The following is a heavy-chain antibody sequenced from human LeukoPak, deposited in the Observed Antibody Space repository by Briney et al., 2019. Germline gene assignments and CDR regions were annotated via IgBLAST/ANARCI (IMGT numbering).Heavy chain of an antibody. CDR3: ARGRWSSSGYQDY. J-gene: IGHJ4*02. CDR1: GFTFSSYG. V-gene: IGHV3-30*03. CDR2: ISYDGSNK. Sequence: GRSLRLSCAASGFTFSSYGMHWVRQAPGKGLEWVAVISYDGSNKYYADSVKGRFTISRDNSKNTLYLQMNSLRVEDTAMYYCARGRWSSSGYQDYWGRGTLVTVSS. D-gene: IGHD3-22*01.